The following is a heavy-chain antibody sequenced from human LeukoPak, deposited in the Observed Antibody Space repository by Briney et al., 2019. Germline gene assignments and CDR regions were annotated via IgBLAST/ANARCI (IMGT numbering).Heavy chain of an antibody. CDR3: AREGSSSWYYYFDY. CDR1: GGTFISYA. J-gene: IGHJ4*02. D-gene: IGHD6-13*01. V-gene: IGHV1-69*04. CDR2: IIPILGIA. Sequence: SVKVSCKASGGTFISYAISWVRQAPGQGLEWMGRIIPILGIANYAQKFQGRVTITADKSTSTAYMELSSLRSEDTAVYYCAREGSSSWYYYFDYWGQGTLVTVSS.